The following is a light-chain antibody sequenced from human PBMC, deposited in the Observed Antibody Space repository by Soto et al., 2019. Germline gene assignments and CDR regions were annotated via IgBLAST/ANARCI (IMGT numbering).Light chain of an antibody. CDR3: QQYGGSQRT. CDR1: QSLSSNS. J-gene: IGKJ1*01. V-gene: IGKV3-20*01. Sequence: EIVSTQFPDTLSSSPGERATLSCRASQSLSSNSLAWYQQKRGQAPRLLIHGASSRATGIPDRFSGSGSGTDFTLTISRLEPDDFEVYYCQQYGGSQRTFGKGTKVDIX. CDR2: GAS.